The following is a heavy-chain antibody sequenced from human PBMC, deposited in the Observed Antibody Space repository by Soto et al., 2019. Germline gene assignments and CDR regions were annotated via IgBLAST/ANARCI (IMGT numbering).Heavy chain of an antibody. V-gene: IGHV1-8*01. D-gene: IGHD3-22*01. Sequence: ASVKVSCKASGYTFTSYDINWVRQATGQGLEWMGWMNPNSGNTAYAQKIQGRDTMTRNTSISTAYMELSSLRSEDTAVYYCAREKVSSGYPDWGQGTLVTVSS. CDR3: AREKVSSGYPD. CDR2: MNPNSGNT. J-gene: IGHJ4*02. CDR1: GYTFTSYD.